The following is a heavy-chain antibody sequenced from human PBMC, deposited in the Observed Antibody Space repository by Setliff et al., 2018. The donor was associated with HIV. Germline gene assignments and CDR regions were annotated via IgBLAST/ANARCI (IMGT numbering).Heavy chain of an antibody. CDR2: FHATGVT. Sequence: SETLSLTCTVPGGSLNGYSWSWIRQAAGEGLEWVGRFHATGVTNYSPSLKSRVSMSIDKSKSQFSLKLTSMTAADTAVYYCARGAGCLGNDCDAYFGPWGQGILVTVSS. CDR1: GGSLNGYS. CDR3: ARGAGCLGNDCDAYFGP. D-gene: IGHD2-21*01. J-gene: IGHJ5*02. V-gene: IGHV4-4*07.